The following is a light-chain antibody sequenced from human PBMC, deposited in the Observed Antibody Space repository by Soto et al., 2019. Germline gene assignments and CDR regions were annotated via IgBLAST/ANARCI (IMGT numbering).Light chain of an antibody. CDR2: GAS. CDR3: QQYNNWPTT. CDR1: QSVSSN. Sequence: EVVMTQSPATLSVSPGERATLSCRASQSVSSNLAWHQQKPGQAPRLLIYGASTRAAGIPARFSGSGSGTEFTLTISSLQSEDFAVYYCQQYNNWPTTCGQGTRREIK. V-gene: IGKV3-15*01. J-gene: IGKJ5*01.